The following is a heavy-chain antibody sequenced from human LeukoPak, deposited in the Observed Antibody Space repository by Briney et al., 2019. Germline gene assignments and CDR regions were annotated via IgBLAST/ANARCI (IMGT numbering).Heavy chain of an antibody. CDR1: GASTSSRY. Sequence: SETLSLTCSASGASTSSRYWSWIRQSPGRTLVWIGHIYNGRSTKYNPSPTSRVTISVDTSKNQFSLSLTSVTAADTAIYYCAQTTGWPGFDFWGPGALVTVSS. CDR3: AQTTGWPGFDF. D-gene: IGHD6-19*01. CDR2: IYNGRST. V-gene: IGHV4-59*08. J-gene: IGHJ4*02.